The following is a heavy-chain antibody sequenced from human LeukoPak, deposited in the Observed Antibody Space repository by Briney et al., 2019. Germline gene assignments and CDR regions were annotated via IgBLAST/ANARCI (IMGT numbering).Heavy chain of an antibody. Sequence: GASVKVSCKASGKIFDNYYLHWVRQAPGQGLEWMGILNPTGGSTDYAEKFQGRVTMTRDTSTRTVYMELSNLRSEDTAVYYCASSVATAVAFDYWGQGILVTASS. CDR1: GKIFDNYY. J-gene: IGHJ4*02. D-gene: IGHD6-13*01. V-gene: IGHV1-46*02. CDR2: LNPTGGST. CDR3: ASSVATAVAFDY.